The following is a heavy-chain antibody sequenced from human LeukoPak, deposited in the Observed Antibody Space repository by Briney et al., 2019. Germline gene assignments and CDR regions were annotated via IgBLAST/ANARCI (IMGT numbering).Heavy chain of an antibody. CDR2: IYPGDSDT. CDR3: ARATVVTAIVGSFDY. V-gene: IGHV5-51*01. CDR1: GYSFTSYW. D-gene: IGHD2-21*02. J-gene: IGHJ4*02. Sequence: SGESLKISCKGSGYSFTSYWIGWVRQMPGKGLEWMGIIYPGDSDTRYSPSFQGQVTISADKSISTAYLQWSSLKASDTAMYYRARATVVTAIVGSFDYWGQGTLVTVSS.